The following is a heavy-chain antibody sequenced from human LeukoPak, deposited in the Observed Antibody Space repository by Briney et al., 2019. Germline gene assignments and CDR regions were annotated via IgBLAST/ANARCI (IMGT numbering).Heavy chain of an antibody. Sequence: GGSLRLSCTAAGFNFGTYWMSWVRQSPEKGLEFVANIKYDDTVKNYVDSVKGRFTISRDNPSNSVYLQMDSLRPEDTALSYCARDPDSSAFDYWGQGAQVTVSS. CDR3: ARDPDSSAFDY. CDR1: GFNFGTYW. J-gene: IGHJ4*02. V-gene: IGHV3-7*01. CDR2: IKYDDTVK. D-gene: IGHD2-15*01.